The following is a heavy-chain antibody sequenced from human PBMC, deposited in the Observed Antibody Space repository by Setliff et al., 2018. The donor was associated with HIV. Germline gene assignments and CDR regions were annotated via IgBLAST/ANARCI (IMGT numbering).Heavy chain of an antibody. CDR1: GASISSTSHY. V-gene: IGHV4-39*01. J-gene: IGHJ6*03. CDR3: ARGARLLAGYSDRWDYYYMAV. D-gene: IGHD6-13*01. Sequence: PSETLSLTCAVSGASISSTSHYWGWVRQPPGKGLEWIGSIYYSGSTYYNPSLKSRLTISVDTSRNQFSLKVNSVTAADTAVYYCARGARLLAGYSDRWDYYYMAVWGKGTTVTVSS. CDR2: IYYSGST.